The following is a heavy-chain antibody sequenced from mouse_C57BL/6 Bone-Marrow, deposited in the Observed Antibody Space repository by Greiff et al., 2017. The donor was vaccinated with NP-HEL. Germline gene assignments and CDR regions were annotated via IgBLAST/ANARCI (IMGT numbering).Heavy chain of an antibody. V-gene: IGHV1-81*01. CDR3: AAWQLSYWYCDV. CDR1: GYTFTSYG. D-gene: IGHD4-1*02. Sequence: QVQLQQSGAELARPGASVKLSCKASGYTFTSYGISWVKQRTGQGLEWIGEIYPRSGNTYYNEKFKGKATLTADKSSSTAYMELRSLTSEDSAVYFCAAWQLSYWYCDVWGTGTTVTVSS. CDR2: IYPRSGNT. J-gene: IGHJ1*03.